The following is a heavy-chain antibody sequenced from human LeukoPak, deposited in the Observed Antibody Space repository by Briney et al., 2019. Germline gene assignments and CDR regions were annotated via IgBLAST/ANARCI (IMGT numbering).Heavy chain of an antibody. CDR3: ARDLGSSSWYG. D-gene: IGHD6-13*01. CDR2: ISRNSGRT. V-gene: IGHV3-9*01. J-gene: IGHJ4*02. CDR1: GFTFDDYA. Sequence: GGSLRLSCAASGFTFDDYAMHWVRQAPGKGLEWVSGISRNSGRTGYVDSVKGRFTISRDNAKNSLYLQMNSLRAEDTAVYYCARDLGSSSWYGWGQGTLVTVSS.